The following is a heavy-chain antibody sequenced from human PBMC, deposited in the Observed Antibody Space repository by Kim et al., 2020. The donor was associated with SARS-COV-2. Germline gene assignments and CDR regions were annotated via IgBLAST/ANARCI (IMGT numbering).Heavy chain of an antibody. Sequence: GGSLRLSCAASGFTFNNYAIHWVRQAPGKGLEWVGVISFSGSHKNYADFVKGRFTISRDNSKNTLYLQMDSLRAEDTAVYYCARDPRQSGGHNLDYWGQGTLVTVSS. V-gene: IGHV3-30*19. J-gene: IGHJ4*02. D-gene: IGHD3-10*01. CDR1: GFTFNNYA. CDR2: ISFSGSHK. CDR3: ARDPRQSGGHNLDY.